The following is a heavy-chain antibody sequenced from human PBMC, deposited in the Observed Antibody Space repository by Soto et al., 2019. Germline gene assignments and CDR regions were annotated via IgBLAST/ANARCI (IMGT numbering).Heavy chain of an antibody. D-gene: IGHD3-3*01. CDR1: GGSDKWYY. CDR3: ARGQRFSDGFDP. CDR2: IYSSGIT. Sequence: PSHSLCLTDSVFGGSDKWYYWTWIRQPAGKGLELIGRIYSSGITKYNPSLKSRVTMSLDASRNQFSLNLTSVTAADTAVYYCARGQRFSDGFDPWGQGTGVTV. J-gene: IGHJ5*02. V-gene: IGHV4-4*07.